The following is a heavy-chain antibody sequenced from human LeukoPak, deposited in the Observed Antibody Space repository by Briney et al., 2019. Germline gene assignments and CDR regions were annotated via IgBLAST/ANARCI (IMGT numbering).Heavy chain of an antibody. Sequence: SETLSLTCTASGYSISSGYYWGWIRQPPGKGLEWIGSIYHSGSTYYNPSLKSRVTMSVDKSNNQFSLKLTSMTAADTAVYYCARADDGMDVWGQGTTVTVSS. CDR3: ARADDGMDV. V-gene: IGHV4-38-2*02. CDR2: IYHSGST. J-gene: IGHJ6*02. CDR1: GYSISSGYY.